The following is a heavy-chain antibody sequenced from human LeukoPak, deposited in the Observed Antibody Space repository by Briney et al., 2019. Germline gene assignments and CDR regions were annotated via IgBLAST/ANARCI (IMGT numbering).Heavy chain of an antibody. D-gene: IGHD4/OR15-4a*01. CDR1: GYAFTSYG. Sequence: ASVKVSCKASGYAFTSYGISWVRQAPGQGLEWMGWISAYNGNTNYAQKLQGRVTITADKSTSTAYMELSSLRSEDTAVYYCAREGSGTVLTVPWAFDIWGQGTMVTVSS. CDR2: ISAYNGNT. V-gene: IGHV1-18*01. CDR3: AREGSGTVLTVPWAFDI. J-gene: IGHJ3*02.